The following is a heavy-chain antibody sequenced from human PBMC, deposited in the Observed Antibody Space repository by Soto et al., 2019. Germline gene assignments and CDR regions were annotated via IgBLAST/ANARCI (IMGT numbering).Heavy chain of an antibody. V-gene: IGHV3-43D*03. CDR1: GFTFDDYA. Sequence: GGSLRLSCAASGFTFDDYAMHWVRQAPGKGLEWVSLISWDGGSTYYADSVKGRFTISRDNSKNSLYLQMNSLRAEDTALYYCAKDWRYSGYDWDGYFDYWGQGTLVTVSS. CDR3: AKDWRYSGYDWDGYFDY. CDR2: ISWDGGST. D-gene: IGHD5-12*01. J-gene: IGHJ4*02.